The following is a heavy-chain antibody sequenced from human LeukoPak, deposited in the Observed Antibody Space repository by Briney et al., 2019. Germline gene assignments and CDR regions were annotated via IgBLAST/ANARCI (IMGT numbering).Heavy chain of an antibody. CDR3: ARDPYYYYYYMDV. Sequence: ASVKVSCKASGYTFTGYYVHWVRQAPGQGLEWMEWINPNSGGTNYAQKFQGRVTMTRDTSISTAYMELSRMRSDDTAVDYCARDPYYYYYYMDVWGKGTTVTVSS. J-gene: IGHJ6*03. V-gene: IGHV1-2*02. CDR2: INPNSGGT. CDR1: GYTFTGYY.